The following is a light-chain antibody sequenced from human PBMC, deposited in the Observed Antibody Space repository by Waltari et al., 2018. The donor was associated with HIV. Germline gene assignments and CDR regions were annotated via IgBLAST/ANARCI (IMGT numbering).Light chain of an antibody. Sequence: AIQMTQSPTSLSASVGDKVTITCRASQAIRNDLSWYQQRPGKAPSLVIFAVSTLGSGVPSRFSGRASGSDFTLTIHNLQPEDFATYYCLQDYTWPWTFGQGTKVEIK. J-gene: IGKJ1*01. CDR2: AVS. CDR1: QAIRND. CDR3: LQDYTWPWT. V-gene: IGKV1-6*01.